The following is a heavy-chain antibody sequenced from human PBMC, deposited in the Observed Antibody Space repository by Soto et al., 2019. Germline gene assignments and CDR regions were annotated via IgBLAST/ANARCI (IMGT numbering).Heavy chain of an antibody. J-gene: IGHJ4*02. Sequence: SVKVSCKASGGTFSSYAISWVRQAPGQGLEWMGGIIPIFGTANYAQKFQGRVTITADESTSTAYMELSSLRSKDTAVYYCARATQYDYYFDYWGQGXLVTVYS. CDR3: ARATQYDYYFDY. V-gene: IGHV1-69*13. CDR1: GGTFSSYA. D-gene: IGHD3-16*01. CDR2: IIPIFGTA.